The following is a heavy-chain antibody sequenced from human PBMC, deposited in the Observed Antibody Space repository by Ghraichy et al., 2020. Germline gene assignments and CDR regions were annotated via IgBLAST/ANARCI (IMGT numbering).Heavy chain of an antibody. CDR1: AFTFSDYY. J-gene: IGHJ4*02. Sequence: GGSLRLSCAASAFTFSDYYMSWIRQAPGKGLEWVAYISSSGSTIYYADSVKGRFTISRDNAKNSLYLQMNSLRAEDTAVYYCARGDKVLRFLEWSAMFDYWGQGTLVTVSS. D-gene: IGHD3-3*01. CDR2: ISSSGSTI. V-gene: IGHV3-11*01. CDR3: ARGDKVLRFLEWSAMFDY.